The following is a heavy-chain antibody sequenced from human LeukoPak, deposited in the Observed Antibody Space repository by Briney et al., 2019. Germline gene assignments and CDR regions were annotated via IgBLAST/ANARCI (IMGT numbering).Heavy chain of an antibody. D-gene: IGHD2-2*01. Sequence: RTGGSLRLSCAASGFTFSSYAMSWVRQAPGKGLEWVSGISWNSGSIGYADSVKGRFTISRDNAKNSLYLQMNSLRAEDTAVYYCAKLMRGKVSSAKVRVPAAGGGKVDYWGQGTLVTVSS. CDR1: GFTFSSYA. CDR3: AKLMRGKVSSAKVRVPAAGGGKVDY. CDR2: ISWNSGSI. J-gene: IGHJ4*02. V-gene: IGHV3-20*04.